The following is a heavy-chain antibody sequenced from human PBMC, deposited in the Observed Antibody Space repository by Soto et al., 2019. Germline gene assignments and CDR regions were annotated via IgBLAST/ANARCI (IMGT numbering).Heavy chain of an antibody. D-gene: IGHD2-8*01. CDR2: MFYGVST. CDR3: SCVPPRHLVYY. Sequence: SETLSLTCTVSGSSRNSSGYSWGWIRQPPGKGLEWIGSMFYGVSTYYNPSLKSRVTVSVDTSKNQFSLNLRSVTAADTAVDYCSCVPPRHLVYYRGQGSLVTVSS. CDR1: GSSRNSSGYS. V-gene: IGHV4-39*01. J-gene: IGHJ4*02.